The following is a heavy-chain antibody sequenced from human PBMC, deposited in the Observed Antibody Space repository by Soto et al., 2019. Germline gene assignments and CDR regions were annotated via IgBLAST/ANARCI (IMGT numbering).Heavy chain of an antibody. CDR1: GFPFTSYA. Sequence: QVQLVESGGGVVQPGRSLTLSCAASGFPFTSYAIHWVRQAPGKGLEWVAVISHDGGIKHYADSVKGRFTISRDNSKNTWSMQMISMGEEDTAVEDCASEHEALDVWGQGTPVTVPS. V-gene: IGHV3-30-3*01. J-gene: IGHJ6*02. CDR2: ISHDGGIK. CDR3: ASEHEALDV.